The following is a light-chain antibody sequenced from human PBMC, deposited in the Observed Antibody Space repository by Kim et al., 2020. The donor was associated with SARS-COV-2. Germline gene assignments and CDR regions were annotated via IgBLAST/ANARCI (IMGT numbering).Light chain of an antibody. J-gene: IGKJ1*01. CDR1: QSVSNRY. CDR2: AAS. Sequence: SPGERATLSCRASQSVSNRYLAWYRQKPGLAPRLLIYAASSRATGIPDRFSGSGSGTDFTLTISRLEPEDFAVYYCQQYSRSPRTFGQGTKVDIK. CDR3: QQYSRSPRT. V-gene: IGKV3-20*01.